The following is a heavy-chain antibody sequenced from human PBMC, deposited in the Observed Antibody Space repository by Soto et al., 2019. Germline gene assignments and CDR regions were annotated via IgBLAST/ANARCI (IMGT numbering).Heavy chain of an antibody. Sequence: SETLSLTCTVSGGSISSYYWSWIRQPPGKGLEWIGYIYYSGSTNYNPSLKSRVTISVDTSKNQFSLKLSSVTATDTAVYYCARDMYSQNNWFAPWGQGTLVTVSS. CDR2: IYYSGST. CDR3: ARDMYSQNNWFAP. V-gene: IGHV4-59*01. D-gene: IGHD5-18*01. J-gene: IGHJ5*02. CDR1: GGSISSYY.